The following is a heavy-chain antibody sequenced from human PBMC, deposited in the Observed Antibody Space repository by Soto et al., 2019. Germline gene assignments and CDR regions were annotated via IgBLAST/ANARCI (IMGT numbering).Heavy chain of an antibody. CDR1: GFAFSDYS. D-gene: IGHD6-19*01. Sequence: DVQLLESGGGVVQSGGSLRLSCSASGFAFSDYSMHWVRQAPGKGPEWVSAISGGGGNTYYAGSVNGRFTISRDNSRNTLYLQRHSLRDDDTALHYCAKETYGSGWTLDSWGQGTRATVSS. J-gene: IGHJ4*02. V-gene: IGHV3-23*01. CDR3: AKETYGSGWTLDS. CDR2: ISGGGGNT.